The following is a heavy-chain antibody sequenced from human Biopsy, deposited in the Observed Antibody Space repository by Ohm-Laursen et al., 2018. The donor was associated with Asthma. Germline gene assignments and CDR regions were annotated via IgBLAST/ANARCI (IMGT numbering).Heavy chain of an antibody. CDR1: GFAVSRDH. Sequence: SLRLSCSAAGFAVSRDHMFWVRQAPGKGLEWVSVIYSGGTSHTADSVRGRFTISRDYSKNTLYLQMHSLRAEDTAVYYCARGDSSNWSHYYFDYWGQGTLVTVSS. CDR2: IYSGGTS. CDR3: ARGDSSNWSHYYFDY. V-gene: IGHV3-53*01. D-gene: IGHD3-22*01. J-gene: IGHJ4*02.